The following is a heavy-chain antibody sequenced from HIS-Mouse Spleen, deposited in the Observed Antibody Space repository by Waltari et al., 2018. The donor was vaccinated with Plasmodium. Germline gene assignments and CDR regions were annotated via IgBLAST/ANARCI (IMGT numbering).Heavy chain of an antibody. CDR1: GGSFSGYY. Sequence: QVQLQQWGAGLLKPSETLSLTCAVYGGSFSGYYWSWIRQPPGKGLAWIGEINHSGSTNYNPSLKSRVTISVDTSKNQFSLKLSSVTAADTAVYYCARGGIVGATIDYWGQGTLVTVSS. V-gene: IGHV4-34*01. CDR2: INHSGST. CDR3: ARGGIVGATIDY. J-gene: IGHJ4*02. D-gene: IGHD1-26*01.